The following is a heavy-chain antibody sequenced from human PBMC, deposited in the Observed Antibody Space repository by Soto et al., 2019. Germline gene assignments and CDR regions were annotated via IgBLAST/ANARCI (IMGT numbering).Heavy chain of an antibody. V-gene: IGHV4-4*07. CDR1: GGSMFGFY. Sequence: QVQLHESGPGLVKPSETLSLTCTVSGGSMFGFYWSWFRQPAGKTLEWIGRIYTSGATAYNSSLKPRVTMAVNVAKTQFSLRLTSVSAADAAIYYCARANRPFREESPFDSWGQGILVSVSS. D-gene: IGHD3-10*01. CDR3: ARANRPFREESPFDS. CDR2: IYTSGAT. J-gene: IGHJ4*02.